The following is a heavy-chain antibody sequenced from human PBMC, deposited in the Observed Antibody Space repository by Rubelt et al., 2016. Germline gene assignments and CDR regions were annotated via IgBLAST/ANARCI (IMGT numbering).Heavy chain of an antibody. Sequence: GSTNYIPSLKSRVTISVDTSKNQFSLKLSSVTAADTAVYYCAIRRIAARPIKTDWFDPWGQGTLVTVSS. CDR2: GST. J-gene: IGHJ5*02. V-gene: IGHV4-34*01. CDR3: AIRRIAARPIKTDWFDP. D-gene: IGHD6-6*01.